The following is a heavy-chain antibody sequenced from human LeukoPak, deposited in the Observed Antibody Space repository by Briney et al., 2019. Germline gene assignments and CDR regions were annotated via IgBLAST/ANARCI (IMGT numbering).Heavy chain of an antibody. CDR1: GFTFSSYA. CDR2: ISGSGGST. J-gene: IGHJ4*02. D-gene: IGHD3-22*01. V-gene: IGHV3-23*01. CDR3: AKFWAWGTYDSSGYSDY. Sequence: GGSLRLSCAASGFTFSSYAMNWVRQAPGKGLEWVSAISGSGGSTYYADSVKGRFTISRDNSKNTLYLQMNSLRAEDTAVYYCAKFWAWGTYDSSGYSDYWGQGTLVTVSS.